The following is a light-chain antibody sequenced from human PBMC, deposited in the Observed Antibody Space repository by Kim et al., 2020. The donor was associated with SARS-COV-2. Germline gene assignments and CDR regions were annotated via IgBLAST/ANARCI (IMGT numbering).Light chain of an antibody. CDR1: SRDVGSYNR. Sequence: GQSVTISCTGTSRDVGSYNRVSWYQQPPGTAPKVMIYEVINRPSGVPDRFSGPKSGNTASLTISGLQAEDEADYYCSSYTSSNTVIFGGGTQLTVL. V-gene: IGLV2-18*02. J-gene: IGLJ2*01. CDR2: EVI. CDR3: SSYTSSNTVI.